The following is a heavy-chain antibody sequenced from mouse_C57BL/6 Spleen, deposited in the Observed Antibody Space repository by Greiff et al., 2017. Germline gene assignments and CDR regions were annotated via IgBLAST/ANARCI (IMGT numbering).Heavy chain of an antibody. CDR3: ALRDYGNPGPYYVDY. Sequence: EVKLQESGAELVKPGASVKLSCTASGFNIKDYYMHWVKQRTEQGLEWIGRIDPEDGETNYAPKFQGKATITADTSSNTAYLQLSSLTSEDTAVYYCALRDYGNPGPYYVDYWGQGTTLTVSS. V-gene: IGHV14-2*01. CDR2: IDPEDGET. D-gene: IGHD2-1*01. J-gene: IGHJ2*01. CDR1: GFNIKDYY.